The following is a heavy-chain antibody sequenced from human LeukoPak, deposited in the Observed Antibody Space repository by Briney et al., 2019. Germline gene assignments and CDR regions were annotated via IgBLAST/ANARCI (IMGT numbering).Heavy chain of an antibody. V-gene: IGHV3-74*01. CDR2: INSDRSST. CDR1: GCTFSSYW. J-gene: IGHJ5*02. Sequence: GSLRLSGAASGCTFSSYWMHWVRQAPGKGLVWVSRINSDRSSTSYADSVKGRFTISRDNAKNTLSLQMNSPREEGTVAYYCANGRYCSSTSCYEDWFDPWGQGTLVTVSS. CDR3: ANGRYCSSTSCYEDWFDP. D-gene: IGHD2-2*01.